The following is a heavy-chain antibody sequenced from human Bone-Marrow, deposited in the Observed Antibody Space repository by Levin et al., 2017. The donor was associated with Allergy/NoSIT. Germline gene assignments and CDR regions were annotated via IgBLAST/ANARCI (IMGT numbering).Heavy chain of an antibody. CDR3: AREPYGDYTFDY. Sequence: GGSLRLSCAASGFTFSSYAMHWVRQAPGKGLEWVAVISYDGSNKYYADSVKGRFTISRDNSKNTLYLQMNSLRAEDTAVYYCAREPYGDYTFDYWGQGTLVTVSS. CDR2: ISYDGSNK. CDR1: GFTFSSYA. D-gene: IGHD4-17*01. J-gene: IGHJ4*02. V-gene: IGHV3-30*04.